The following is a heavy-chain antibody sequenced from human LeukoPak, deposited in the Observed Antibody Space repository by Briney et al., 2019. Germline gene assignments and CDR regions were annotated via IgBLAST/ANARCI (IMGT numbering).Heavy chain of an antibody. CDR2: INPNSGGT. CDR3: ARDWGDGYNYFDY. D-gene: IGHD5-24*01. V-gene: IGHV1-2*02. Sequence: ASVKVSCKASGYTFTGYYMHWVRRAPGQGLEWMGWINPNSGGTNYAQKFQGRVTMTRDTSISTAYMELSRLRSDDTAVYYCARDWGDGYNYFDYWGQGTLVTVSS. J-gene: IGHJ4*02. CDR1: GYTFTGYY.